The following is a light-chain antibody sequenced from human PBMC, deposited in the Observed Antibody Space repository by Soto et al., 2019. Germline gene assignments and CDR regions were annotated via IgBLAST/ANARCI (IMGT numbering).Light chain of an antibody. CDR2: GAS. CDR3: QQANSFPWT. CDR1: QTVNANF. J-gene: IGKJ1*01. V-gene: IGKV3-20*01. Sequence: EIVFTQSPGTLSLSPGERATLYCRSSQTVNANFLAWYQQKTGEAPRLLIYGASTRDTDIPATFTGRGSGTDFTLPLSRLQTEDFETYYCQQANSFPWTFGQGTKVDIK.